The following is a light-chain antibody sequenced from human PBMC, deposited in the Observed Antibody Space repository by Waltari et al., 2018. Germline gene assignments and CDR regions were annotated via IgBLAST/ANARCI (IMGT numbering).Light chain of an antibody. CDR3: QHYYNNPYT. Sequence: DIVMTQSPDSLAVSLGERATINCKSSQSLLHTSNNENYLAWYQQKPGQPPKLLISWAFVHASGVPARFSGSGSGTDFTLTINNLQAEDVAVYYCQHYYNNPYTFGQGTKLEVK. CDR1: QSLLHTSNNENY. V-gene: IGKV4-1*01. CDR2: WAF. J-gene: IGKJ2*01.